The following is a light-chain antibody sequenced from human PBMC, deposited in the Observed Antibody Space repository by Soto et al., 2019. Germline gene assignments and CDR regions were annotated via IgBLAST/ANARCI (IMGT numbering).Light chain of an antibody. CDR3: CSYASSNTYV. CDR2: EVS. CDR1: SSDVGSYDY. J-gene: IGLJ1*01. Sequence: QAVVTQPASVSGSPGQSITISCTGTSSDVGSYDYVSWYQQHPGKAPKVMIYEVSNRPSGVSDRFSGSKSGNTASLTISGLRAEDEADYYCCSYASSNTYVFGTGTKLTVL. V-gene: IGLV2-14*01.